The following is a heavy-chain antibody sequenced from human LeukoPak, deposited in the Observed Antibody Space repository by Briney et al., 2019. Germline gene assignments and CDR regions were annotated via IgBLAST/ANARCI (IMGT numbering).Heavy chain of an antibody. CDR2: INPSGGST. J-gene: IGHJ4*02. Sequence: ASVKVSCKASGGTFSSYAISWVRQAPGQGLEWMGIINPSGGSTSYAQKFQGRVTMTRDMSTSTVYMELSSLRSEDTAVYYCASAGYCSGGSCYSLDYWGQGTLVTVSS. D-gene: IGHD2-15*01. CDR1: GGTFSSYA. CDR3: ASAGYCSGGSCYSLDY. V-gene: IGHV1-46*01.